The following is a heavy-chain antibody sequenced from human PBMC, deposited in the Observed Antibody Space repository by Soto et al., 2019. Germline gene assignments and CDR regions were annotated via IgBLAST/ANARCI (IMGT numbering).Heavy chain of an antibody. Sequence: QVQLQESGPGLVKPSQTLSLTCTVSCGSISSGGYFWSWIRQPPGKGLEWIGNIFSSGTTYYNPSLNSRVTISVDTSKNQFSLKLSSVTAADTAVYFCARGVLYWGQGTLVTVSS. D-gene: IGHD1-1*01. CDR1: CGSISSGGYF. V-gene: IGHV4-31*03. J-gene: IGHJ4*02. CDR2: IFSSGTT. CDR3: ARGVLY.